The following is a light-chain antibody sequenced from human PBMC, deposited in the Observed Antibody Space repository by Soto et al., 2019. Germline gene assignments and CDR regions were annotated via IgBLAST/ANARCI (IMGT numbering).Light chain of an antibody. V-gene: IGKV3-20*01. CDR2: GAS. CDR1: QSVSSSY. Sequence: EIVLTQSPGTLSLSPGERATLSCRASQSVSSSYLAWYQQKPGQAPRLLIYGASSRATGIPDRFSGSGSGTDFTLTISRLEREDFAVYYCQQFMGTFGQGTKLEIK. J-gene: IGKJ2*02. CDR3: QQFMGT.